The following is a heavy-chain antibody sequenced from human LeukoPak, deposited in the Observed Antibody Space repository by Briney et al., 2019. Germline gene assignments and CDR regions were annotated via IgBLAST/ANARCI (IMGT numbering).Heavy chain of an antibody. D-gene: IGHD3-22*01. V-gene: IGHV4-39*01. J-gene: IGHJ4*02. CDR2: MYYSGST. CDR1: GDAITGSSYY. Sequence: SSETLSLTCTVSGDAITGSSYYWGWIRQPPRKGLEWIGSMYYSGSTYSNPSLKSRVTMSADTSKNQFSLKLSSVSAADTAVYYCARQYYDRTGYYYFDYWDQGTLVSVSS. CDR3: ARQYYDRTGYYYFDY.